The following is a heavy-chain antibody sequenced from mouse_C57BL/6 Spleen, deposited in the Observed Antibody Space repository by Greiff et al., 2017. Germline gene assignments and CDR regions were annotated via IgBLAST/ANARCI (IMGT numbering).Heavy chain of an antibody. D-gene: IGHD2-4*01. CDR1: GFTFSSYA. Sequence: DVKLVESGGGLVKPGGSLKLSCAASGFTFSSYAMSWVRQTPEKRLEWVATISDGGSYTYYPDNVKGRFTISRDNAKNNLYLQMSHLKSEDTAMYYCARDHYYDYDGGYFDVWGTGTTVTVSS. CDR2: ISDGGSYT. J-gene: IGHJ1*03. CDR3: ARDHYYDYDGGYFDV. V-gene: IGHV5-4*01.